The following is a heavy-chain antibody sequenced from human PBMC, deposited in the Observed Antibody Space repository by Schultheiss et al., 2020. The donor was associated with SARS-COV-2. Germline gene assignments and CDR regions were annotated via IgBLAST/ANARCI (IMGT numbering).Heavy chain of an antibody. V-gene: IGHV3-48*01. CDR1: GFTFSSYS. J-gene: IGHJ6*03. Sequence: GGSLRLSCAASGFTFSSYSMNWVRQAPGRGLEWVSGISWNSVTIAYVDSVKGRFTISRDNSKNTLYLQMNSLRAEDTAVYYCARIQLWFGDYYMDVWGQGTTVTVSS. CDR3: ARIQLWFGDYYMDV. CDR2: ISWNSVTI. D-gene: IGHD5-18*01.